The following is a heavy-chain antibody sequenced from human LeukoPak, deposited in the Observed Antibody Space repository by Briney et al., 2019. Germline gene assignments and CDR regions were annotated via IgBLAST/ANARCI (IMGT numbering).Heavy chain of an antibody. J-gene: IGHJ3*02. CDR2: THFASKWYN. Sequence: SQTLSLTCAISGDSVSSNSAVWNWIRQSPSRGLEWLGRTHFASKWYNEYAESVKSRITINPDTSKNLFSLHLNSVTPEDTAVYFCARGPLIGPWAFDTWGQGTMVTVSS. V-gene: IGHV6-1*01. CDR3: ARGPLIGPWAFDT. D-gene: IGHD3-10*01. CDR1: GDSVSSNSAV.